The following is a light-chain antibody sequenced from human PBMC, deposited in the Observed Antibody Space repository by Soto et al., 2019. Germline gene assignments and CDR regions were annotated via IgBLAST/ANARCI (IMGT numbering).Light chain of an antibody. CDR1: QGISSY. CDR2: AAS. CDR3: QQLKSYPPT. Sequence: DIQLTQSPSFLSASVGDRVTITCRASQGISSYFAWYQQRPGKAPNLLLYAASTLQSGVQLRFSGSGSGTEVSLPISSRQPEDDATYYCQQLKSYPPTFGGGTKLEIK. V-gene: IGKV1-9*01. J-gene: IGKJ4*01.